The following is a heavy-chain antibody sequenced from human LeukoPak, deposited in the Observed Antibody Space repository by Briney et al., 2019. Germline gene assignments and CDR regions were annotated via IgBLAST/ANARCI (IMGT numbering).Heavy chain of an antibody. CDR1: GFTFSDYY. CDR2: ISSSGSTI. J-gene: IGHJ5*02. Sequence: GGSLRLSCAASGFTFSDYYMSWIRQAPGKGLEWVSYISSSGSTIYYADSVKGRFTISRDNAKNPLYLQMNSLRAEDTAVYYCARERSTSSRNWFDPWGQGTLVTVSS. CDR3: ARERSTSSRNWFDP. D-gene: IGHD2-2*01. V-gene: IGHV3-11*01.